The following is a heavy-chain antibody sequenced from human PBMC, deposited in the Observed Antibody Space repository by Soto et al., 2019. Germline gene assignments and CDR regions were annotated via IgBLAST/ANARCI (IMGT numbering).Heavy chain of an antibody. CDR2: ISSSSSYI. Sequence: GGSLRLSCAASGFTFSSYSMNWVRQAPGKGLEWVSSISSSSSYIYYADSVKGRFTISRDNAKNSLYLQMNSLRAEDTAVYYCARAPRPRPDAFDIWGQGTMVTDSS. J-gene: IGHJ3*02. CDR1: GFTFSSYS. CDR3: ARAPRPRPDAFDI. V-gene: IGHV3-21*01.